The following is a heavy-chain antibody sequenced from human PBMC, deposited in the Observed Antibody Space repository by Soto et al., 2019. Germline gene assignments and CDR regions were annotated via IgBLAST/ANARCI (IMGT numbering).Heavy chain of an antibody. CDR1: GGSFSGYY. V-gene: IGHV4-34*01. Sequence: QVQLQQWGAGLLKPSETLSLTCAVYGGSFSGYYWSWIRQPPGKGLEWIGEINHSGSTNYNPSLKSRVTISVDTSKNQFSLKLSSVTAADTAVYYCARSVLKHQLWSGYYNAFDIWGQGTMVTVSS. J-gene: IGHJ3*02. CDR3: ARSVLKHQLWSGYYNAFDI. CDR2: INHSGST. D-gene: IGHD3-3*01.